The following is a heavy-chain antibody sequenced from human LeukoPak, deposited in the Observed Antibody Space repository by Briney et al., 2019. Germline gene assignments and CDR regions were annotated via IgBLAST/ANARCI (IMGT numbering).Heavy chain of an antibody. CDR2: INYSGST. CDR1: GGSISSYY. CDR3: ARGEYSQYYYYYMDV. Sequence: SETLSLTCTVSGGSISSYYWSWIRQPPGKGLEWIGYINYSGSTNYNPSLKSRVTISVDTSKNQFSLKLSSVTAADTAVYYCARGEYSQYYYYYMDVWGKGTTVTVSS. J-gene: IGHJ6*03. V-gene: IGHV4-59*01. D-gene: IGHD2-15*01.